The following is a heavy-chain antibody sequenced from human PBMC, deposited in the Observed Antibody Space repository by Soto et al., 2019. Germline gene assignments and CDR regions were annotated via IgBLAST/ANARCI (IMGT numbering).Heavy chain of an antibody. CDR2: ISSSSSNT. CDR3: AKDGGRDSGSYSDYYDGMDV. V-gene: IGHV3-48*01. CDR1: GFTFSSYS. J-gene: IGHJ6*02. D-gene: IGHD1-26*01. Sequence: GGSLRLSCAASGFTFSSYSMNWVRQAPGKGLEWVSYISSSSSNTYYADSVKGRFTISRDNSKNTLYLQMNSLRAEDTAVYYCAKDGGRDSGSYSDYYDGMDVWGQGTTVTVSS.